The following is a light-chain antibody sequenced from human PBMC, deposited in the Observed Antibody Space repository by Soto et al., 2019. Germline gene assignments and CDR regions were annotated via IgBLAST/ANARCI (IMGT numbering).Light chain of an antibody. Sequence: EIVMTQSPATLSVSPGETATPPCRASQSVSSNLAWYQQKPGQAPRLLIYGASTRATGIPARFSGSGSGTEFTLTISSLQSEDFAVYYCQQYNNWPGTFGQGTKVDI. CDR3: QQYNNWPGT. CDR1: QSVSSN. J-gene: IGKJ1*01. CDR2: GAS. V-gene: IGKV3-15*01.